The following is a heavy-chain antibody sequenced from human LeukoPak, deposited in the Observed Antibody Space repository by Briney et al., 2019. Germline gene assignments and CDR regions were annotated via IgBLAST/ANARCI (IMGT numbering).Heavy chain of an antibody. CDR3: ARGNYYYDSSGYYSGHAFDI. J-gene: IGHJ3*02. D-gene: IGHD3-22*01. V-gene: IGHV4-59*01. Sequence: PSETLSLTCTVSGGSISSYYWSWIRQPPGKGLEWIGYIYYSGSTNHNPSLKSRVTISVDTSKNQFSLKLSSVTAADTAVYYCARGNYYYDSSGYYSGHAFDIWGQGTMVTVSS. CDR1: GGSISSYY. CDR2: IYYSGST.